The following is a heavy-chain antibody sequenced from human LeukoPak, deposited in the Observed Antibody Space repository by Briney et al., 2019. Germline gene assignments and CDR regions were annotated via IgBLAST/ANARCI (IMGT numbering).Heavy chain of an antibody. V-gene: IGHV3-30-3*01. Sequence: GRSLRLSCAASGFTFSSYAMHWVRQAPGKGLEWVAVISYDGSNKYYADSVKGRFTISRDNSKNMLYLQMNSLRAEDTAVYYCARGGNSKGFDIWGQGTMVTVSS. CDR3: ARGGNSKGFDI. CDR2: ISYDGSNK. CDR1: GFTFSSYA. D-gene: IGHD4-23*01. J-gene: IGHJ3*02.